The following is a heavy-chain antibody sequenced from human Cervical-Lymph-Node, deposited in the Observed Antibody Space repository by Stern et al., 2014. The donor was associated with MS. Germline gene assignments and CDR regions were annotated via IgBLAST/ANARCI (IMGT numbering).Heavy chain of an antibody. D-gene: IGHD6-25*01. Sequence: QEQLVQSGGGVVQPGRSLRLSCATSGFTFGRHSMHWVRQAPGKGLEWVAIISYDGSSQHYADSVKGRFTISRSNFNNTLYLQMNSLRVEDTAMYYCARPSAARYFDYWGQGSQVTVSS. CDR2: ISYDGSSQ. V-gene: IGHV3-30-3*01. CDR3: ARPSAARYFDY. CDR1: GFTFGRHS. J-gene: IGHJ4*02.